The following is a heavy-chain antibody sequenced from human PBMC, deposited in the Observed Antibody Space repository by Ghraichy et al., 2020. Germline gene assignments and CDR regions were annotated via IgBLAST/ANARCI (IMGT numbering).Heavy chain of an antibody. Sequence: SETLSLTCRVSGGSISTTRNEWAWIRQPPGKGLEWIGNVYFRGSTYYNPSLQSRVTISVDTSKDQFSLRLDSVTAADTALYYCARVNTLFRGGRGWFDPWGQGTLVIVSS. J-gene: IGHJ5*02. CDR2: VYFRGST. V-gene: IGHV4-39*07. CDR3: ARVNTLFRGGRGWFDP. D-gene: IGHD1-26*01. CDR1: GGSISTTRNE.